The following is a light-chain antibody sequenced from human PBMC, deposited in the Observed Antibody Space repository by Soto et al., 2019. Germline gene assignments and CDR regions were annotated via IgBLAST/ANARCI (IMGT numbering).Light chain of an antibody. V-gene: IGKV2-30*02. Sequence: DVVVAQSPLWLPVTLGEPASVSCRCKESLVHSDGIAYFSWFQQRPGRSPRRLIYRVSNRDSEVPARFSGSGSGTDFALKISRVEAEDVGVYYCKQGTHWPITFGQGTRLEIK. J-gene: IGKJ5*01. CDR1: ESLVHSDGIAY. CDR2: RVS. CDR3: KQGTHWPIT.